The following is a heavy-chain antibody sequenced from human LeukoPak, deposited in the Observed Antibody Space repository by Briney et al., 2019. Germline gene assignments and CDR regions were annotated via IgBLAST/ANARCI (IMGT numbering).Heavy chain of an antibody. J-gene: IGHJ4*02. CDR3: ASVEYSSF. CDR1: GLTVSSNR. CDR2: ISSSRDYI. Sequence: GGSLRLSCSASGLTVSSNRMNWVRQAPGKWLEWVSSISSSRDYIYYADSVKGRFTISRDNAKNSLYLQMNSLRAEDTAVYYCASVEYSSFWGQGALVTVSS. V-gene: IGHV3-21*01. D-gene: IGHD6-6*01.